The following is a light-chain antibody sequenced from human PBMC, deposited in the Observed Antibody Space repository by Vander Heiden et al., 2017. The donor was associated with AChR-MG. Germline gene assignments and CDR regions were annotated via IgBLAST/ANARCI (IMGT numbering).Light chain of an antibody. CDR2: KDS. Sequence: SYHLTQPPSVSVSPGQTARITCSGDALAKQDAYWYQQKPGQAPVLVIYKDSERPSGIPERFSGSSSGTTVTLTISGVQAEDEADYYCQSADSSGTYVVFGGGTKLTVL. V-gene: IGLV3-25*03. CDR3: QSADSSGTYVV. CDR1: ALAKQD. J-gene: IGLJ2*01.